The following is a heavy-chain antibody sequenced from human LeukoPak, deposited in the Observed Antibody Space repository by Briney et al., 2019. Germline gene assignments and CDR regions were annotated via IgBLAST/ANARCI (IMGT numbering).Heavy chain of an antibody. V-gene: IGHV3-33*01. CDR2: IWYDGSNK. CDR3: ARGDDFWSGYRNYYFDY. D-gene: IGHD3-3*01. Sequence: GGSLRLSCAASGFTFSSYGMHWVRQAPGKGPEWVAVIWYDGSNKYYADSVKGRFTISRDNSKNTLYLQMNSLRAEDTAVYYCARGDDFWSGYRNYYFDYWGQGTLVTVSS. J-gene: IGHJ4*02. CDR1: GFTFSSYG.